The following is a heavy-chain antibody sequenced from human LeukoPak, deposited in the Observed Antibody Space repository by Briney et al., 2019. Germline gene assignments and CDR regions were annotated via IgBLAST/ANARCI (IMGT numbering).Heavy chain of an antibody. V-gene: IGHV4-30-2*01. CDR2: IYHSGST. J-gene: IGHJ4*02. Sequence: PSETLSLTCAVSGGSISSGGYSWSWIRQPPGKGLEWIGYIYHSGSTYYNPSLKSRVTMSVDASKNQFSLKLSSVTAADTAVYYCARGRSSGWYYFDYWGQGTLVTVSS. CDR3: ARGRSSGWYYFDY. D-gene: IGHD6-19*01. CDR1: GGSISSGGYS.